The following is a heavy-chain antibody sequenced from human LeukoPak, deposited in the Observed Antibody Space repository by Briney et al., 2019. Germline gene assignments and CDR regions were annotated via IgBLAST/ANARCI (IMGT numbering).Heavy chain of an antibody. CDR2: IRAEGDPT. D-gene: IGHD5/OR15-5a*01. CDR3: GKDGHYPGRVYPTKFVVSGYVDH. V-gene: IGHV3-23*01. Sequence: PGGSLRLSCPASGYNINSYSMNWVCQAPGKGLEWVSVIRAEGDPTHYADSVKGRFTISRDNSKNMVYLQMNRLRAEDTAIYYGGKDGHYPGRVYPTKFVVSGYVDHWGQGTLVTVSS. CDR1: GYNINSYS. J-gene: IGHJ4*02.